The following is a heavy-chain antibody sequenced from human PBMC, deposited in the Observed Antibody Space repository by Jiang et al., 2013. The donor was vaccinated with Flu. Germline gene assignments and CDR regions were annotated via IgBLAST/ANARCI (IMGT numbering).Heavy chain of an antibody. CDR3: AKGGHFSFFDY. CDR1: GLTFGSYA. V-gene: IGHV3-23*04. Sequence: QLVESGGGLVQPERSLRLSCVGSGLTFGSYAMTWVRQAPGKGLEWVSTISGRGDDTYYADSVKGRFTMSRDNSKNTAYLQMNSLRAEDTALYYCAKGGHFSFFDYWGQGT. D-gene: IGHD2-21*01. J-gene: IGHJ4*02. CDR2: ISGRGDDT.